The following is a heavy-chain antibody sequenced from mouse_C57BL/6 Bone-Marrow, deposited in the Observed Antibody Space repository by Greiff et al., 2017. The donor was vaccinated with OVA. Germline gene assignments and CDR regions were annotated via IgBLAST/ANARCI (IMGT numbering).Heavy chain of an antibody. J-gene: IGHJ1*03. D-gene: IGHD1-1*01. CDR2: IDPETGGT. V-gene: IGHV1-15*01. CDR3: TLDYYYWYFDV. CDR1: GYTFTDYE. Sequence: QVQLKESGAALVRPGASVTLSCKASGYTFTDYEMHWVKQTPVHGLEWIGAIDPETGGTAYNQKFKGKAILTADKSSSTAYMELRSLTSEDSAVYYCTLDYYYWYFDVWGTGTTVTVPS.